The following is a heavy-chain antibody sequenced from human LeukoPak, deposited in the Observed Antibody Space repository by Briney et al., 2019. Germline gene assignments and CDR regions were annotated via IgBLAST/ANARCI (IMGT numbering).Heavy chain of an antibody. CDR2: VYASGST. Sequence: PSETLSLTCTVSGVSINSYYWSWIRQPAGEGLDWIGRVYASGSTDYKPSLKSRVTMSVDTSKNQFSLKLTSVTAADTAVYYCARGRYSDHFLDFWGQGTLVTVSS. J-gene: IGHJ4*02. CDR3: ARGRYSDHFLDF. D-gene: IGHD3-22*01. V-gene: IGHV4-4*07. CDR1: GVSINSYY.